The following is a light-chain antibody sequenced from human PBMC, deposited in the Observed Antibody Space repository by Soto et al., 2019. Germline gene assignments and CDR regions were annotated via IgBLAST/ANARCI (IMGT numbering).Light chain of an antibody. CDR3: QQYGSSSWT. V-gene: IGKV3-20*01. CDR2: GTS. CDR1: QSVSSSY. J-gene: IGKJ1*01. Sequence: EIVLTQSPGTMSLSPGERATLSCRASQSVSSSYLAWYQQRPGQAPRLLIYGTSSRATAIPDRFSGSGSGTDFTLTISRLEPEDFAAYYCQQYGSSSWTFGQGTKVDIK.